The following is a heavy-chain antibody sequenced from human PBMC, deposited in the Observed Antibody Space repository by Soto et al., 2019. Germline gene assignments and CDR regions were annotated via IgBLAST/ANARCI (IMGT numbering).Heavy chain of an antibody. Sequence: SLRLSCAASGFSFSNCGIHWVRQAPGKGLEWVAVISSDGSKKYYLDSVKGRFTISRDNSQNTLWLQMDSLRPEDTAVYRCAKGKGADSGYDFTLDSWGQGTLVTVSS. V-gene: IGHV3-30*18. CDR3: AKGKGADSGYDFTLDS. CDR1: GFSFSNCG. CDR2: ISSDGSKK. J-gene: IGHJ5*01. D-gene: IGHD5-12*01.